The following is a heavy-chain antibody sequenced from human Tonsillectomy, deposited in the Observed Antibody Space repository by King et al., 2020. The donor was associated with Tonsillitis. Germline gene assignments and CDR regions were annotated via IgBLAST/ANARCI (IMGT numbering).Heavy chain of an antibody. J-gene: IGHJ3*02. Sequence: QLVQSGGGVVQPGRSLRLSCAASGFTFSSYGMHWVRQAPGKGLEWVAVIWYDVSKKYYADSVKGRFTISRDNSKNTLYLQMNSLRAEDTAVYYCAREALVAADDAFDIWGQGTMVTVSS. CDR1: GFTFSSYG. CDR2: IWYDVSKK. V-gene: IGHV3-33*08. D-gene: IGHD2-15*01. CDR3: AREALVAADDAFDI.